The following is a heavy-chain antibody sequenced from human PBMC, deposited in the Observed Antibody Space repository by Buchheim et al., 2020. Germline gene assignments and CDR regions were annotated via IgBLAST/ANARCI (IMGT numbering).Heavy chain of an antibody. CDR2: ISYDGSNK. Sequence: QVQLVESGGGVVQPGRSLRLSCAASGFTFSSYGMHWVRQAPGKGLEWVAVISYDGSNKYYADSVKGRFTISRDNSKNTLYLQMNSLRAEDTAVYYCARGASSTSGYYFDYWGQGTL. CDR1: GFTFSSYG. D-gene: IGHD2-2*01. CDR3: ARGASSTSGYYFDY. V-gene: IGHV3-30*03. J-gene: IGHJ4*02.